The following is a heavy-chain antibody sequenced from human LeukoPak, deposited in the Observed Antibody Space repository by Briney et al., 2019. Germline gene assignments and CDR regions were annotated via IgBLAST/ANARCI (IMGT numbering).Heavy chain of an antibody. J-gene: IGHJ4*02. CDR2: TYYRSKWYN. CDR1: GDSVSSNSAA. D-gene: IGHD6-13*01. Sequence: SQTLSLTCAISGDSVSSNSAAWNWIRQSPSRGLEWLGRTYYRSKWYNDYAVSVKSRITINPDTSKNQFSLQLNSVTPEDTAVYYCAREYSSSWHQTPKFDYWGQGTLVTVSS. CDR3: AREYSSSWHQTPKFDY. V-gene: IGHV6-1*01.